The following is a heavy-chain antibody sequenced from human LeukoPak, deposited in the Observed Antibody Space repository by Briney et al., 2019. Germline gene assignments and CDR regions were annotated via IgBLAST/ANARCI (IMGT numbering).Heavy chain of an antibody. V-gene: IGHV3-66*01. CDR1: GLTVGNNY. Sequence: SGGSLTLSCAASGLTVGNNYMNWLRQAPGKGLEGVSLICSGCTTHYADSVKGRFTISRDNSKNTLYLQMNNLRVDDTAVYYCARDPPAVATNTYGWGQGTLVTVSA. CDR2: ICSGCTT. D-gene: IGHD6-13*01. J-gene: IGHJ4*02. CDR3: ARDPPAVATNTYG.